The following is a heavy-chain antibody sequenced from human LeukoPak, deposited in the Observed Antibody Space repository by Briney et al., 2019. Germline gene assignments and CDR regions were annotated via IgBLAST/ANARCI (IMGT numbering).Heavy chain of an antibody. CDR2: IFSSGST. Sequence: PSETLSLTCTLSGGSISSYYWSWIRQPPGKGLEWIGYIFSSGSTNYNPSLKGRVTISLDTSKNQFSLKLSSVTAADTAVYFCARGGNCSGGSCYYPHFDYWGQGTLVTVSS. CDR1: GGSISSYY. J-gene: IGHJ4*02. D-gene: IGHD2-15*01. CDR3: ARGGNCSGGSCYYPHFDY. V-gene: IGHV4-59*01.